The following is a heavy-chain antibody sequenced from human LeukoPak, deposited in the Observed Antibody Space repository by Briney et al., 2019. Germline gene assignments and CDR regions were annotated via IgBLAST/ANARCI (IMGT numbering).Heavy chain of an antibody. D-gene: IGHD5-24*01. CDR3: ERGWAVDI. CDR1: GFSFGSYG. CDR2: ISYDGSNK. V-gene: IGHV3-30*03. Sequence: GGSLRLSCAASGFSFGSYGMHWVRQAPGKGLEWVAVISYDGSNKYYADSVKGRFTISKDNSKNTLYLQMNSLRAEDTAVYYCERGWAVDIWGQGTLVTVSS. J-gene: IGHJ4*02.